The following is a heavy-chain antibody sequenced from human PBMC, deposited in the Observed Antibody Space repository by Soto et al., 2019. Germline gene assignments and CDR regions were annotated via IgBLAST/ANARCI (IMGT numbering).Heavy chain of an antibody. D-gene: IGHD2-21*02. CDR1: GDTFTDYY. CDR2: VNPSGDHT. Sequence: QVQLVQSGAEVKKPGASVKVSCKASGDTFTDYYIHWVRQAPGQGLEWMGTVNPSGDHTTYAPHFLGRLTMTRDTSTSTPYMELTSLTSEDTDVYYCARAGVVVVVPAALAYWGQGPLVTVSS. V-gene: IGHV1-46*01. CDR3: ARAGVVVVVPAALAY. J-gene: IGHJ4*02.